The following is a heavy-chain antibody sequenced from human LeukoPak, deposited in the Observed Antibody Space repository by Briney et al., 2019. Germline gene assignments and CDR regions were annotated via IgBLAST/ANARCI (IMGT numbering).Heavy chain of an antibody. CDR3: ARGRQQLNVWYRYYYYYMGV. Sequence: ASVKVSCKASGYTFTSYDINWVRQATGQGLEWMGWMNPNSGNTGYAQKFQGRVTMTRNTSISTAYMELSSLRSEDTAVYYCARGRQQLNVWYRYYYYYMGVWGKGTTVTVSS. D-gene: IGHD6-13*01. J-gene: IGHJ6*03. V-gene: IGHV1-8*01. CDR2: MNPNSGNT. CDR1: GYTFTSYD.